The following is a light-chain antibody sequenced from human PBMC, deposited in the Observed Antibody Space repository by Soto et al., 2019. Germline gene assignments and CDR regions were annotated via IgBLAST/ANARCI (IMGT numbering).Light chain of an antibody. Sequence: ASVGDRVIITCRASQDISNYVAWYQQKAGKAPKVLIYEASTLHSGVPSRFSGSGSGTEFTLTIDCLQPADFATYYCQQVKRDLPLTFGGGTKVEIK. CDR2: EAS. V-gene: IGKV1-9*01. CDR1: QDISNY. J-gene: IGKJ4*01. CDR3: QQVKRDLPLT.